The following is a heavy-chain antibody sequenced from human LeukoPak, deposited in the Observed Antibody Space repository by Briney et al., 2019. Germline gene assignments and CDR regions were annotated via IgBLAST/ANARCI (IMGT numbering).Heavy chain of an antibody. Sequence: SVKVSCKASGGTFSSYAISWVRQAPGQGLEWMGRIIPILGIANYAQKFQGRVTITADKSTSTAYMELSSLRSEDTAVYYCARVPPLEYSSSPGEYYYYGMDVWGQGTTVTVSS. CDR1: GGTFSSYA. J-gene: IGHJ6*02. CDR2: IIPILGIA. CDR3: ARVPPLEYSSSPGEYYYYGMDV. V-gene: IGHV1-69*04. D-gene: IGHD6-6*01.